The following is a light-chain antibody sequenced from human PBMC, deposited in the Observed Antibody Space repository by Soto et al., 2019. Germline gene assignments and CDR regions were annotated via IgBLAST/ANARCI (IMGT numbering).Light chain of an antibody. CDR2: DVS. CDR3: SAYTSSRTPYI. J-gene: IGLJ1*01. V-gene: IGLV2-14*01. Sequence: QSALTQPASVSGSPGQSITISCTGTSSDVGGYNYVSWYEQHPAKAPKRLIYDVSNRPSGVSHRFSGSKSGNTASLSISGLPAEDEADYYCSAYTSSRTPYIFGTGSKLTVL. CDR1: SSDVGGYNY.